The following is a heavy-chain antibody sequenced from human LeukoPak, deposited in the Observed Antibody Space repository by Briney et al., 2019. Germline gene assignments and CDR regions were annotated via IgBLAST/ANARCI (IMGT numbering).Heavy chain of an antibody. J-gene: IGHJ4*02. CDR2: INPNSGGT. D-gene: IGHD3-22*01. Sequence: ASVKVSCKASGYTFTGYYMHWVRQAPGQGLEWMGWINPNSGGTNYAQKFQGRVTMTRDTSISTAYMELSRLRSDDTAVYYCARAPYYDSSGPDFDYWGQGTLVTVSS. CDR1: GYTFTGYY. CDR3: ARAPYYDSSGPDFDY. V-gene: IGHV1-2*02.